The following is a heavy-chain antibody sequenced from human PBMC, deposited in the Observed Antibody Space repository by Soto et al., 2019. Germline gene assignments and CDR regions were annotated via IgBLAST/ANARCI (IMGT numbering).Heavy chain of an antibody. CDR3: AKGVGSYYYDSRYFDY. V-gene: IGHV3-23*01. D-gene: IGHD3-22*01. CDR1: GFTFSSYA. CDR2: ISGSGGST. J-gene: IGHJ4*02. Sequence: EVQLLESGGGLVQPGGSLRLSCAASGFTFSSYAMSRVRQAPGKGLEWVSAISGSGGSTYYADSVKGRFTISRDNSKNTLYLQMNSLRAEDTAVYYCAKGVGSYYYDSRYFDYWGQGTLVTVSS.